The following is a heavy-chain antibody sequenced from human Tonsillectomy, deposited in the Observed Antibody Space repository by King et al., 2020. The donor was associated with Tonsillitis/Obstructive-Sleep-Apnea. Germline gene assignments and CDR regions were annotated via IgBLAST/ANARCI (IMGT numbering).Heavy chain of an antibody. CDR1: GFTVSSNY. CDR2: IYIGGST. CDR3: ASYCSGGSCYEGY. D-gene: IGHD2-15*01. J-gene: IGHJ4*02. Sequence: VQLVESGGGLIQPGGSLRLSCAASGFTVSSNYMSWVRQAPGKGLEWVSVIYIGGSTYYADSVKGRFTISSDNSKKTLYHQMNSLRAEDTAVYYCASYCSGGSCYEGYWGQGTLVTVSS. V-gene: IGHV3-53*01.